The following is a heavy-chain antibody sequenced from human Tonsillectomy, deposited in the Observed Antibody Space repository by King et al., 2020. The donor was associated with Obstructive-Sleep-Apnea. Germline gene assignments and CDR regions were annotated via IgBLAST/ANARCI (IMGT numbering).Heavy chain of an antibody. Sequence: QLQESGPGLVKPSGTLSLTCSVSGDSVSNGNWWRWVRQPPGKGLEWIGEIYHRGDTNYNPSLKSRVTISIDNSKNQFSLELSSVTAADTAIYFCAREGKEGYNLGYWGQGTLVTVSS. J-gene: IGHJ4*02. V-gene: IGHV4-4*02. D-gene: IGHD5-24*01. CDR2: IYHRGDT. CDR3: AREGKEGYNLGY. CDR1: GDSVSNGNW.